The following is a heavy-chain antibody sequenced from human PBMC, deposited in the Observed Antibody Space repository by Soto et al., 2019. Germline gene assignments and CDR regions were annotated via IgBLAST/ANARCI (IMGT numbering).Heavy chain of an antibody. CDR1: GGSISSYY. Sequence: SETLSLTCTVSGGSISSYYWSWIRQPPGKGLEWIGYIYYSGSTNYNPSLKSRVTISVDTSKNQFSLKLSSVTAADTAVYYCAELEDPYNWFDPWGQGTLVTVSS. CDR3: AELEDPYNWFDP. CDR2: IYYSGST. D-gene: IGHD1-7*01. J-gene: IGHJ5*02. V-gene: IGHV4-59*01.